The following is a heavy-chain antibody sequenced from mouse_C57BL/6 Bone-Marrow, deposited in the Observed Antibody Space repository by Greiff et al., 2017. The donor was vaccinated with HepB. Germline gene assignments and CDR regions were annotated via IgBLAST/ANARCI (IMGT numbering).Heavy chain of an antibody. CDR1: GYTFTSYW. D-gene: IGHD2-3*01. Sequence: QVQLQQSGAELVKPGASVKVSCKASGYTFTSYWMHWVKQRPGHGLEWIGRIHPSDSATNYNQKFKGKATLTVDKSSSTSYMQLSSLTSEDSAVYYCAIFDGYYFDYWGQGTTLTVSS. V-gene: IGHV1-74*01. CDR3: AIFDGYYFDY. CDR2: IHPSDSAT. J-gene: IGHJ2*01.